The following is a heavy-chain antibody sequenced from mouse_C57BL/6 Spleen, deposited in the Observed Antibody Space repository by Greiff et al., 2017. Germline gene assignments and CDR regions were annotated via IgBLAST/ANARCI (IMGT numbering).Heavy chain of an antibody. J-gene: IGHJ2*01. CDR2: IDPSDSET. CDR3: ARSNYGSPFDY. Sequence: QVQLQQPGAELVRPGSSVKLSCKASGYTFTSYWMHWVKQRPIQGLEWIGNIDPSDSETHYNQKFKDKATLTVDKPSSTAYMQLSSLTSEDSAVYYCARSNYGSPFDYWGQGTTLTVSS. CDR1: GYTFTSYW. V-gene: IGHV1-52*01. D-gene: IGHD1-1*01.